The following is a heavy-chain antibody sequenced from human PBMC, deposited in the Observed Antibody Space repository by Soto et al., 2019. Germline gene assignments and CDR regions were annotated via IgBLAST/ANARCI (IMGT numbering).Heavy chain of an antibody. D-gene: IGHD1-26*01. CDR1: GFTFSASA. J-gene: IGHJ4*02. CDR3: TRDRSGIEGATPD. CDR2: IRTKANSYAT. V-gene: IGHV3-73*02. Sequence: VQLVESGGGLVQPGGSLKLSCASSGFTFSASAVHWVRQASGKGLEWVGRIRTKANSYATVYAASVKGRFTISRDDSKSTAYLQMNSLRTEDTAVYYCTRDRSGIEGATPDWGQGTLVTVSS.